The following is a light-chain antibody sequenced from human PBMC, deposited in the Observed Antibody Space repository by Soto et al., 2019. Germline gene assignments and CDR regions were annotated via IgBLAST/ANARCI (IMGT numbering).Light chain of an antibody. J-gene: IGLJ3*02. V-gene: IGLV2-8*01. CDR1: SSDVGAYKY. Sequence: QSALTQPPSASGSPGQSVTISCTGTSSDVGAYKYVSWYQQYPGKAPKLMIYEVTNRPSGGPDRCSGSKSGNTASLTVSGRQAEDEADYYCTSYVGNDIWVFGGGTKLTVL. CDR3: TSYVGNDIWV. CDR2: EVT.